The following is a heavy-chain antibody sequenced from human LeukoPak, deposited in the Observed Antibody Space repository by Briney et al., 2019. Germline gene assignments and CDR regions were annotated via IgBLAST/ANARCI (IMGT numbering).Heavy chain of an antibody. D-gene: IGHD3-16*01. V-gene: IGHV3-7*01. CDR1: GFTFSSQT. Sequence: GGSLRLSCAASGFTFSSQTMSWVRQAPGKGLEWVAKMKEDGSEEKYVDSLKGRFTISRDNGKKSLFLQMDSLRAEDTAVYYCVRGGARYFESWGQGTLVTVSS. CDR2: MKEDGSEE. J-gene: IGHJ4*02. CDR3: VRGGARYFES.